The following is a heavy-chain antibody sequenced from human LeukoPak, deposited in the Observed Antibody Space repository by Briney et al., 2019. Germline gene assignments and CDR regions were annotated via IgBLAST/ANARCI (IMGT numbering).Heavy chain of an antibody. Sequence: TSETLSLTCTVSGGSISSYYWSWIRQPPGKGLEWIGYIYHSGSTNYNPSLMSRVTMSVDTSKNQFSLKLNSVTAADTAVYYCATEYSYGMWDFDYWGQGTLVTVSS. CDR2: IYHSGST. J-gene: IGHJ4*02. V-gene: IGHV4-59*01. CDR3: ATEYSYGMWDFDY. D-gene: IGHD5-18*01. CDR1: GGSISSYY.